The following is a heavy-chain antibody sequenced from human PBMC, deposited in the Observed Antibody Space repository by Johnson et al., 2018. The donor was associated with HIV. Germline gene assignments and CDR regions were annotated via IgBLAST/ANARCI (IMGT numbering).Heavy chain of an antibody. V-gene: IGHV3-30*18. CDR2: ISYDGKNK. Sequence: QVQLVESGGGVVQPGRSLRLSCAASGFTFSSYGMHWVRQAPGKGLEWVAVISYDGKNKYYADSVKGRFTISRDKSKNTMYLQMNSLRDEDTAVHHCAKERLLHDAFDFWGQGTMVTVSS. CDR1: GFTFSSYG. D-gene: IGHD5-18*01. CDR3: AKERLLHDAFDF. J-gene: IGHJ3*01.